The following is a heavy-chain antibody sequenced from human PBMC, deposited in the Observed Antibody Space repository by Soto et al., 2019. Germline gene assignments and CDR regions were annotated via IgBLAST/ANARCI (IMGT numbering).Heavy chain of an antibody. Sequence: EVQLVESGGGFVQPGGSLRLSCAASGFTFRSYAMNWVRQAPGKGLECISFISSGGNTVDYADSVKGRFTISRDNVKNALYLQMNSLRAEDTAVYYCATFGSGTYYEVDDYWGQGTLVTVSS. CDR1: GFTFRSYA. CDR2: ISSGGNTV. V-gene: IGHV3-48*03. CDR3: ATFGSGTYYEVDDY. D-gene: IGHD3-10*01. J-gene: IGHJ4*02.